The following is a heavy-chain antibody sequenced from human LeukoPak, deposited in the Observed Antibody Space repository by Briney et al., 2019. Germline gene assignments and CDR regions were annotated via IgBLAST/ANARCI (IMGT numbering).Heavy chain of an antibody. D-gene: IGHD3-16*01. Sequence: SETLSLTCTVSGGSISSGGYSWSWIRQPPGKGLEWIGYIYHTGYTYYNPSLKSRVTISVDGSKNQFSLKLNSVTAADTAVYYCARVGGGREIDYWGQGTLVTVSS. CDR2: IYHTGYT. V-gene: IGHV4-30-2*01. J-gene: IGHJ4*02. CDR1: GGSISSGGYS. CDR3: ARVGGGREIDY.